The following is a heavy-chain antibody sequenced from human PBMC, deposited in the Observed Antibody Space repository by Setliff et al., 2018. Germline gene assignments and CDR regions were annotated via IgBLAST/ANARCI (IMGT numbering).Heavy chain of an antibody. D-gene: IGHD3-3*01. CDR3: AKSPHDFWSGRVFFDY. J-gene: IGHJ4*01. Sequence: PGGSLRLSCAASGFSFSSYAMSWVRQAPGKGLEWVSSTIGSGISTYYADSVQGRFTISRDNHKNTLYLQMNSLRVEDTAIYYCAKSPHDFWSGRVFFDYWGQGMLVTVSS. CDR2: TIGSGIST. V-gene: IGHV3-23*01. CDR1: GFSFSSYA.